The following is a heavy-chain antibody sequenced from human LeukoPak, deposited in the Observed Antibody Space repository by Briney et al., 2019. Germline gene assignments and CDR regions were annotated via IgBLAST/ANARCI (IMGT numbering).Heavy chain of an antibody. Sequence: GASVKVSCKASGYTFTSYGISWVRQAPGQGLEWMGGFDPEDGETIYAQKFQGRVTMTEDTSTDTAYMELSSLRSEDTAVYYCASYDYWGQGTLVTVSS. CDR2: FDPEDGET. V-gene: IGHV1-24*01. CDR3: ASYDY. CDR1: GYTFTSYG. J-gene: IGHJ4*02.